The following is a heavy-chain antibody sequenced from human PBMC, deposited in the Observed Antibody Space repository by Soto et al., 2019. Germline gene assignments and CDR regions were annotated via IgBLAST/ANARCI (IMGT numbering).Heavy chain of an antibody. CDR1: GGSISSYY. D-gene: IGHD4-17*01. V-gene: IGHV4-59*01. Sequence: PSETLSLTCTVSGGSISSYYWSWIRQPPGKGLEWIGYIYYSGSTNYNPSLKSRVTISVDTSKNQFSLKLSSVTAADTAVYYCARGGFDYGVYSSRRYYYYGMDVWGQGTTVTVSS. CDR2: IYYSGST. CDR3: ARGGFDYGVYSSRRYYYYGMDV. J-gene: IGHJ6*02.